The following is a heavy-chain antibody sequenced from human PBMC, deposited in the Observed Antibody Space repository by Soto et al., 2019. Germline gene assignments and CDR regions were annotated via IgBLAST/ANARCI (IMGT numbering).Heavy chain of an antibody. J-gene: IGHJ4*02. V-gene: IGHV3-23*01. CDR2: ISATDGST. CDR3: AKEGVGPKPYYFDS. CDR1: GVPFSNAW. Sequence: PGGSLRLSCAASGVPFSNAWMSWVRQAPGEGLEWVSAISATDGSTYYADSVKGRFTISRDNSKNTLYLQMNSLRVEDTAVYYCAKEGVGPKPYYFDSWGQGTLVTVSS. D-gene: IGHD1-26*01.